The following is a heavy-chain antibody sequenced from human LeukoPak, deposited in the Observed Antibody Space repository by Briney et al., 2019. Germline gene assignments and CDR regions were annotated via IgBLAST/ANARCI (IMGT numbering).Heavy chain of an antibody. CDR3: ARVLSNPGGYYFDY. V-gene: IGHV3-30*03. D-gene: IGHD1-1*01. CDR2: ISYDGSNK. J-gene: IGHJ4*02. CDR1: GFTFSSYS. Sequence: GGSLRLSCAASGFTFSSYSMNWVRQAPGKGLEWEAVISYDGSNKYYADSVKGRFTISRDNSKNTLYFQMNSLRAEDTAVYYCARVLSNPGGYYFDYWGQGTLVTVSS.